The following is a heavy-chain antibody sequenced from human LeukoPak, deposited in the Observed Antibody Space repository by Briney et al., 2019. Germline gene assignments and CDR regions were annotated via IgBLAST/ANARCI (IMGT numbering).Heavy chain of an antibody. Sequence: SETLSLTCTVSGGSISSYYWSWIRQPPGKGLEWIGYIYYSGSTNYNPSLKSRATISVDTSKNQFSLKLSSVTAADTAVYYCAREEELVVTRGYWYFDLWGRGTLVTVSS. CDR3: AREEELVVTRGYWYFDL. CDR1: GGSISSYY. CDR2: IYYSGST. V-gene: IGHV4-59*01. D-gene: IGHD3-22*01. J-gene: IGHJ2*01.